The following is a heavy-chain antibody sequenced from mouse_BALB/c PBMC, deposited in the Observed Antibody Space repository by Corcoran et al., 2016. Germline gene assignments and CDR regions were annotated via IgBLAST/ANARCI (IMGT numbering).Heavy chain of an antibody. J-gene: IGHJ1*01. CDR2: INTYTGEP. Sequence: QIQLGQSGPELKKPGETVKISCKASGYTFTNYGMNWVKQAPGKGLKWKGWINTYTGEPTYADGFKGRCSYSMETSDSTAYLQINNFKNEHTATYVCASYYGSSWYFDALGAGSTVTVSS. D-gene: IGHD1-1*01. CDR1: GYTFTNYG. V-gene: IGHV9-3-1*01. CDR3: ASYYGSSWYFDA.